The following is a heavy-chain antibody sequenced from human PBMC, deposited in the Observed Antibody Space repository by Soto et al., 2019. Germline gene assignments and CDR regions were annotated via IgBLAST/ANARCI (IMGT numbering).Heavy chain of an antibody. Sequence: SETLSLTCTVSGGSISRYFWSWIRQSPTKELEWLGFINENGDTLYNPSLKGRFSISVDTSKSQFSLRLTSVTAADTGVYFCARATLPINYFDYWGQGALVTVSS. CDR1: GGSISRYF. V-gene: IGHV4-59*08. J-gene: IGHJ4*02. CDR2: INENGDT. CDR3: ARATLPINYFDY.